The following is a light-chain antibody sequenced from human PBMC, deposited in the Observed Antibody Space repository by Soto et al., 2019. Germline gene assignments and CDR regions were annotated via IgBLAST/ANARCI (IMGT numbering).Light chain of an antibody. CDR3: CSYAGSYTSPYV. V-gene: IGLV2-11*01. J-gene: IGLJ1*01. Sequence: QSVLTQLRSVSGSPGQSVTISCTGTSSDVGDYSYVSWYQQHPGKAPKLIIYDVTKRPSGVPDRFSGSKSGNTASLTISGLQAEDEADYFCCSYAGSYTSPYVFGTGTKVTVL. CDR1: SSDVGDYSY. CDR2: DVT.